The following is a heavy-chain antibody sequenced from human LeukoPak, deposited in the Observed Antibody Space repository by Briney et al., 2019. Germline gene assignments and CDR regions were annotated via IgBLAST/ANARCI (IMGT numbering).Heavy chain of an antibody. D-gene: IGHD6-6*01. Sequence: SETLSLTCTVSGGSISSGSYYWSWIRQPAGKGLEWIGRIYTSGSTNYNPSLKSRVTISVDTSKNQFSLKLSSVTAADTAVYYCARVGAGGIAARHRAFDYWGQGTLVTVSS. CDR1: GGSISSGSYY. CDR2: IYTSGST. J-gene: IGHJ4*02. V-gene: IGHV4-61*02. CDR3: ARVGAGGIAARHRAFDY.